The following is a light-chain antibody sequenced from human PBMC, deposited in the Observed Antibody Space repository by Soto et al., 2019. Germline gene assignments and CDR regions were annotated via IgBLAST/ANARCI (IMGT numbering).Light chain of an antibody. CDR2: GAS. CDR1: QSVSTYY. J-gene: IGKJ4*01. V-gene: IGKV3-20*01. CDR3: QQYAVSPLT. Sequence: EIVLTQSPDTLSLSPGERATLSCRASQSVSTYYLAWYQQKPGQAPRLLIYGASTRASGIPDRFSGSGSWADFTLTISTLEPEDIAVYCCQQYAVSPLTFGGGTKVEIK.